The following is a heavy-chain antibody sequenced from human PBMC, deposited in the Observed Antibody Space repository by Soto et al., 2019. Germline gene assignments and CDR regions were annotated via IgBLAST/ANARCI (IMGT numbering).Heavy chain of an antibody. CDR1: GFTFSSYD. D-gene: IGHD3-22*01. CDR2: IGTAGDT. CDR3: ARGRGGYYYVEGFDY. V-gene: IGHV3-13*01. J-gene: IGHJ4*02. Sequence: GGSLRLSCAASGFTFSSYDMHWVRQATGKGLEWVSAIGTAGDTYYPGSVKGRFTISRENAKNSLYLQMNSLRAEDTAVYYCARGRGGYYYVEGFDYWGQGTLVTVSS.